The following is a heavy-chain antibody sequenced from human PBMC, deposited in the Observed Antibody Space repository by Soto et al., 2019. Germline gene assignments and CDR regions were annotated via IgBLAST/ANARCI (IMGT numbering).Heavy chain of an antibody. CDR1: GFTFSGSG. J-gene: IGHJ4*02. D-gene: IGHD2-15*01. CDR2: IRSKANNYAT. V-gene: IGHV3-73*01. Sequence: EVQLVESGGGLVQPGGPLKLSCAASGFTFSGSGMHWVRQASGKGLEWVGRIRSKANNYATAYAASLEGRFTISRDDSKNTAYLQMNSLKDDDTAVYYCTTPLAGPTSYWGQGTLVTVSS. CDR3: TTPLAGPTSY.